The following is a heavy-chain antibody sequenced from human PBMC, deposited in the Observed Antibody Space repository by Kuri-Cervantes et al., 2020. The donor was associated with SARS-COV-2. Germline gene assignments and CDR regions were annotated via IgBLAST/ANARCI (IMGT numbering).Heavy chain of an antibody. V-gene: IGHV3-7*01. J-gene: IGHJ3*02. CDR1: GFTFNSYF. D-gene: IGHD2-2*01. CDR2: IKEDGGIK. CDR3: ARDLKGDIVVVPAARSVVGAFDI. Sequence: GESLKISCAASGFTFNSYFMSWLRQAPGKGLEWVANIKEDGGIKYYVDSVKGRFTISRDNAEKSVYLQMNSLRAEDTAVYYCARDLKGDIVVVPAARSVVGAFDIWGQGTMVTVSS.